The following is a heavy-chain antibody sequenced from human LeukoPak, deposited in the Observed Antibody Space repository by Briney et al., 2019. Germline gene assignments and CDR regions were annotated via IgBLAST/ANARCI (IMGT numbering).Heavy chain of an antibody. Sequence: ASVKVSCKASGYTFTGYYMHWARQAPGQGLEWMGWINPNSGGTNYAQKFQGRVTMTRDTSISTAYMELSRLRSDDTAVYYCARDPGALAVAGPPIDYWGQGTLVTVSS. CDR3: ARDPGALAVAGPPIDY. CDR2: INPNSGGT. D-gene: IGHD6-19*01. V-gene: IGHV1-2*02. CDR1: GYTFTGYY. J-gene: IGHJ4*02.